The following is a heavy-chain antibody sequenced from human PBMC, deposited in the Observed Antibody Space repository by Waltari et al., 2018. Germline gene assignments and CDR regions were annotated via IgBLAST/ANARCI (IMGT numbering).Heavy chain of an antibody. CDR1: GFNFSSYS. CDR3: AREYYTHFDY. CDR2: ISSSSSTL. J-gene: IGHJ4*02. V-gene: IGHV3-48*01. Sequence: EVHLVQSGGGLVQPGGSLRLSCAASGFNFSSYSMDWFRQAPGKGLEWFSYISSSSSTLYYADSVKGRFTISSDNAKNSLYLQMNSLRAEDTAVYYCAREYYTHFDYWGQGTLVTVSS. D-gene: IGHD3-10*01.